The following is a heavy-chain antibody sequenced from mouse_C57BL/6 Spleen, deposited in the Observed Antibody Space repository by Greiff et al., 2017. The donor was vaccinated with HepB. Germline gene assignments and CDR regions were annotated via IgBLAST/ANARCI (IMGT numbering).Heavy chain of an antibody. Sequence: DVKLVESGGGLVQPGGSMKLSCVASGFTFSNYWMNWVRQSPEKGLEWVAQIRLKSDNYATHYAESVKGRFTISRDDSKSSVYLQMNNLRDEDTGIYYCTGFMMVTTGYYFDYWGQGTTLTVSS. CDR2: IRLKSDNYAT. V-gene: IGHV6-3*01. CDR1: GFTFSNYW. J-gene: IGHJ2*01. CDR3: TGFMMVTTGYYFDY. D-gene: IGHD2-3*01.